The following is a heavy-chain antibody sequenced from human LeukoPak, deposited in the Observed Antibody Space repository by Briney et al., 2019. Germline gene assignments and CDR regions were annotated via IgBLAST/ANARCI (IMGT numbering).Heavy chain of an antibody. CDR2: ISAGNGNT. J-gene: IGHJ4*02. D-gene: IGHD3-22*01. CDR3: ARAVGSPYYYDSSGYYGN. CDR1: GYTFTSYA. Sequence: ASVKVSCKASGYTFTSYAIHWVRQAPGQRLEWMGWISAGNGNTKYSQNFQGRVTFISNTSATTAFMELSSLRSDDTAVYYCARAVGSPYYYDSSGYYGNWGQGTLVTVSS. V-gene: IGHV1-3*01.